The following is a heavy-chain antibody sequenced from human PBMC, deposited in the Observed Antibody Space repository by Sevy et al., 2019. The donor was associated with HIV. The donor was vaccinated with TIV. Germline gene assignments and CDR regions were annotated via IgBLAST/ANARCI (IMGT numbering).Heavy chain of an antibody. D-gene: IGHD3-10*01. CDR3: ARYYYGSGKYYFDY. Sequence: SETLSLTCTVSGGSISSGTYYWTWIRQPAGKGLEWIGRIYTSGNTNYNPSLKSRVTISLDTSKNHFSLNLSTVTAADTAVSYCARYYYGSGKYYFDYWGQGTLVTVSS. CDR2: IYTSGNT. J-gene: IGHJ4*02. CDR1: GGSISSGTYY. V-gene: IGHV4-61*02.